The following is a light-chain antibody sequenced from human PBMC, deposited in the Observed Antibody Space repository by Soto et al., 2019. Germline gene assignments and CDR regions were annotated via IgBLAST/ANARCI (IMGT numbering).Light chain of an antibody. J-gene: IGKJ1*01. Sequence: DIQMTHSPSTLSGSVLYRVTITFRASQTISSWLAWYQQKPGKAPKLLIYKASTLKSGVPSRFGGSGSGTEFTLTISSLQPDDFAVYYCKQYGSSGTFGQGTKVDIK. CDR2: KAS. CDR1: QTISSW. CDR3: KQYGSSGT. V-gene: IGKV1-5*03.